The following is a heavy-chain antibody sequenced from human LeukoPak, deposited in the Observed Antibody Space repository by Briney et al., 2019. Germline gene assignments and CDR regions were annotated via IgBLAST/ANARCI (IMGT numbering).Heavy chain of an antibody. CDR3: AKDAIDYDILTGIDY. Sequence: GGSLRLSCAASGFTFSSNGMHWVRQAPGKGLEWVAVISYDGSNKYYADSVKGRFTISRDNSKNTLYLQMNSLRAEDTAVYYCAKDAIDYDILTGIDYWGQGTLVTVSS. D-gene: IGHD3-9*01. J-gene: IGHJ4*02. CDR2: ISYDGSNK. V-gene: IGHV3-30*18. CDR1: GFTFSSNG.